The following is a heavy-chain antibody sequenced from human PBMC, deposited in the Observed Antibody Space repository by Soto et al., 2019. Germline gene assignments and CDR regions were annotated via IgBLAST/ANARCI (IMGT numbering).Heavy chain of an antibody. D-gene: IGHD6-19*01. CDR3: GRGAVPGIDP. J-gene: IGHJ5*02. CDR1: GGSFSGYY. V-gene: IGHV4-34*01. Sequence: TSETLSLTCAVYGGSFSGYYWTWIRQPPGKGLEWIGEINHSGSTNSNPSLKSRVTLSVDTSKNQFSLRLRSMTAADTAVYYCGRGAVPGIDPWGQGTLVTVSS. CDR2: INHSGST.